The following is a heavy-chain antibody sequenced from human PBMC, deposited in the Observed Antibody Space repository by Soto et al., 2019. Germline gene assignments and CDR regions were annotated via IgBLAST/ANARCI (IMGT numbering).Heavy chain of an antibody. D-gene: IGHD3-22*01. CDR3: ARGRYYYDSSGYDFDY. J-gene: IGHJ4*02. Sequence: SVKVSCKASGGTFSSYAISWVRQAPGQGLEWMGGIIPIFGTANYAQKFQGRVTITADESTGTAYMELSSLRSEDTAVYYCARGRYYYDSSGYDFDYWGQGTLVTVSS. CDR2: IIPIFGTA. V-gene: IGHV1-69*13. CDR1: GGTFSSYA.